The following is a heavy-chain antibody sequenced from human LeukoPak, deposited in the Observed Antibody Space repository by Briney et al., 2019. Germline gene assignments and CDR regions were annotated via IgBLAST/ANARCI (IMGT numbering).Heavy chain of an antibody. Sequence: GESLMISCKCSGYSFTTYWIGWVRQMPGKGLEWMGIIYPGDSESRYSPSFQGQVTISADKSITTAHLQWSSLEASDTAIYYCARLNYGSASYFDYWGQGTLVTVSS. J-gene: IGHJ4*02. V-gene: IGHV5-51*01. CDR3: ARLNYGSASYFDY. D-gene: IGHD3-10*01. CDR2: IYPGDSES. CDR1: GYSFTTYW.